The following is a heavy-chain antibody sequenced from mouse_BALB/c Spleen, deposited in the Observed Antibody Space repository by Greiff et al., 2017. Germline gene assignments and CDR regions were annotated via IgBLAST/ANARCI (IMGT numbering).Heavy chain of an antibody. CDR1: GFTFSDYY. CDR3: ERGGGNYYGSSYDAMDY. J-gene: IGHJ4*01. V-gene: IGHV5-4*02. Sequence: EVKLVESGGGLVKPGGSLKLSCAASGFTFSDYYMYWVRQTPEKRLEWVATISDGGSYTYYPDSVKGRFTISRDNAKNNLYLQMSSLKSEDTAMYYGERGGGNYYGSSYDAMDYWGQGTSVTVSS. CDR2: ISDGGSYT. D-gene: IGHD1-1*01.